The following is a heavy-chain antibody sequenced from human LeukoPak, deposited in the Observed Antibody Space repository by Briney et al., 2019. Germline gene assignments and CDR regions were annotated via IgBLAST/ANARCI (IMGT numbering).Heavy chain of an antibody. J-gene: IGHJ4*02. D-gene: IGHD3-22*01. CDR3: ATEHPDSSGYYRFDY. V-gene: IGHV1-2*02. CDR2: INPNSGGT. Sequence: ASVKVSCRASGYTFTGYYMHWVRQAPGQGLKWMGWINPNSGGTNYAQKFQGRVTMTEDTSTDTAYMELSSLRSEDTAVYYCATEHPDSSGYYRFDYWGQGTLVTVSS. CDR1: GYTFTGYY.